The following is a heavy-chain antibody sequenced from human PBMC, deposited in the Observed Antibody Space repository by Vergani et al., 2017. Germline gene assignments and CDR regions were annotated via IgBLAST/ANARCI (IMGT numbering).Heavy chain of an antibody. D-gene: IGHD6-19*01. CDR2: IYYSGST. J-gene: IGHJ5*02. Sequence: QLQLQESGPGLVKPSATLSLTCSVSDASIRSSNYYWGWIRQPPGKGLEWIASIYYSGSTYYNPSLKIRVTISVDTSKNQFSLKLSSVTAADTAVYFCARHSTVEWLVKLGWIDPWGQGILVTVSS. V-gene: IGHV4-39*01. CDR1: DASIRSSNYY. CDR3: ARHSTVEWLVKLGWIDP.